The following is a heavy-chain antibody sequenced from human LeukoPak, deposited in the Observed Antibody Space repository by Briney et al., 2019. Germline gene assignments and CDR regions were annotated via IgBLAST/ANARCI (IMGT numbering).Heavy chain of an antibody. Sequence: GGSLRLSCAASGFTFSSYAMHWVRQAPGKGLKWVAVISYDGSNKYYADSVKGRFTISRDNSKNTLYLQMNSLRPEDTAVYYCARDRVGVQVPAANTNWFDPWGQGTLVTVSS. CDR3: ARDRVGVQVPAANTNWFDP. J-gene: IGHJ5*02. V-gene: IGHV3-30-3*01. CDR2: ISYDGSNK. D-gene: IGHD2-2*01. CDR1: GFTFSSYA.